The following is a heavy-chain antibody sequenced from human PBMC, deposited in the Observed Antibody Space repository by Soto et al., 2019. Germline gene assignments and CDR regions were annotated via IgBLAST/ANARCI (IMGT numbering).Heavy chain of an antibody. CDR1: SNHY. V-gene: IGHV4-59*08. D-gene: IGHD3-10*01. J-gene: IGHJ6*02. Sequence: SNHYCSWFRLSPGKGLEWIGYISNIGFTRYNPSLKSRVSISVDTSKNQFSLKLTSVTAADTAVYYCTTQGFGGLHGLVDVWGQGTTVT. CDR2: ISNIGFT. CDR3: TTQGFGGLHGLVDV.